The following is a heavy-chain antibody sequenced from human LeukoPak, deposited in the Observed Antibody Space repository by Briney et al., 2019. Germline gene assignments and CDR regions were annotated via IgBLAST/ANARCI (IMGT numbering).Heavy chain of an antibody. J-gene: IGHJ4*02. D-gene: IGHD3-3*01. CDR1: GYTFTGYY. Sequence: GASVKVSCKASGYTFTGYYMHWVRQAPGQGPEWMGWINPNSGGTNYAQKFQGRVTMTRDTSISTAYMELSRLRSDDTAVYYCARGGYDFWSGYSVPRYWGQGTLVTVSS. V-gene: IGHV1-2*02. CDR3: ARGGYDFWSGYSVPRY. CDR2: INPNSGGT.